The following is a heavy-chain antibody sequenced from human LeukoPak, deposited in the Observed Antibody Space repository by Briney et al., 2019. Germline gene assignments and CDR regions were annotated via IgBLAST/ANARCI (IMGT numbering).Heavy chain of an antibody. D-gene: IGHD6-13*01. Sequence: PGGSLRLSCVASGFTFSRFEMNWVRQAPGKGLEWISHISSGTYIAYADPVKGRFTISRDNAKNSLYLQMNSLRAEDTAVYYCARTGYSSSWYPYDFDYWGQGTLVTVSS. CDR1: GFTFSRFE. CDR3: ARTGYSSSWYPYDFDY. CDR2: ISSGTYI. V-gene: IGHV3-48*03. J-gene: IGHJ4*02.